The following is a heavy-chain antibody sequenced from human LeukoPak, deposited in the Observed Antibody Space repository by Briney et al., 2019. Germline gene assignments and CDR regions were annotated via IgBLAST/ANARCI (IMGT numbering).Heavy chain of an antibody. CDR1: GYSFTSYW. V-gene: IGHV5-51*01. D-gene: IGHD3-22*01. J-gene: IGHJ3*02. CDR3: ASPEPRRYYDSSGYYSDAFDI. Sequence: LGESLKISCKGSGYSFTSYWIGWVRQMPGKGLEWMGIIYPGDSDTRYSPSFQGQVTISADKSISTAYLQWSSLKASDTAMYYCASPEPRRYYDSSGYYSDAFDIWGQGTMVTVSS. CDR2: IYPGDSDT.